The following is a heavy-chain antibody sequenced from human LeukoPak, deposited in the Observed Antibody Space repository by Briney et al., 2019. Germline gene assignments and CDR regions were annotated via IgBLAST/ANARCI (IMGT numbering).Heavy chain of an antibody. Sequence: SETLSLTCTVSGGSISSSSYYWGWNRQPPGKGLEWIRSIYYSGSPYYNPCLKSQVTISVDTSKNQFSLKLSSVTAADTAVYYCARFVISSGPTHPDFDYWGQGTLVTVSS. CDR2: IYYSGSP. V-gene: IGHV4-39*07. CDR1: GGSISSSSYY. CDR3: ARFVISSGPTHPDFDY. J-gene: IGHJ4*02. D-gene: IGHD6-19*01.